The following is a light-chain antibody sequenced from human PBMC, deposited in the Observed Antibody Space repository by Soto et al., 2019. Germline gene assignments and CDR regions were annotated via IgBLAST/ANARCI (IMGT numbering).Light chain of an antibody. CDR1: QSVSSSY. V-gene: IGKV3-20*01. Sequence: EIVLTQSPGTLSLSPGERATLSCRASQSVSSSYLAWYQQKLGQAPRLLIYGASNRATGIPDRFSGSGSGTDFTLTISRLEPEDFGVYYCQQYGDSPLTSGPGTKVDIK. CDR2: GAS. CDR3: QQYGDSPLT. J-gene: IGKJ3*01.